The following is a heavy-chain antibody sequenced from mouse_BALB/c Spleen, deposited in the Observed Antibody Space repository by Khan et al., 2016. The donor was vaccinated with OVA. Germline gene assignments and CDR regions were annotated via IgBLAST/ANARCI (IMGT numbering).Heavy chain of an antibody. Sequence: QVQLQQSGAELTRPGASVKMSCKASGYTFTSYTMHWVKQRPGQGLEWIGYINPVSDYTNYNQNFKDKATLTADKSSSTAYMQLRSLTSEDSAVYYCAKEGAYYRSDGWFAYCGQETLVTVST. CDR2: INPVSDYT. CDR1: GYTFTSYT. J-gene: IGHJ3*01. V-gene: IGHV1-4*01. CDR3: AKEGAYYRSDGWFAY. D-gene: IGHD2-14*01.